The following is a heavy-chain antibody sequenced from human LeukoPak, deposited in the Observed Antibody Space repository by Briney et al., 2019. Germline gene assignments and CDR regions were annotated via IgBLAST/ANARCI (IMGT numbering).Heavy chain of an antibody. J-gene: IGHJ5*02. D-gene: IGHD6-25*01. Sequence: ASVTVSCKASGYTFTSYAMHWVRQAPGHRLEWMGWINAANGNTKYSQKVQGRVTITRDTSASTAYMVLSSLRSEDTAMHFCVRGPPRLNWFDPWGQGTLVTVSS. V-gene: IGHV1-3*01. CDR2: INAANGNT. CDR3: VRGPPRLNWFDP. CDR1: GYTFTSYA.